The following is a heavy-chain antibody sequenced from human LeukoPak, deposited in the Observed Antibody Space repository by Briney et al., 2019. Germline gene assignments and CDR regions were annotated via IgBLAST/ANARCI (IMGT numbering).Heavy chain of an antibody. D-gene: IGHD3-9*01. J-gene: IGHJ4*02. CDR1: GFTFSSYA. CDR2: ISGSGGST. V-gene: IGHV3-23*01. Sequence: GGSLRLSCAASGFTFSSYAMSWVRQAPGKGLEWVSAISGSGGSTYYADSVKGRFTISRDNTKNTLYLQMNSLRAEDTAVYYCAKGSEYYYILAGYYFPTYYFDYWGQGTLVTVSS. CDR3: AKGSEYYYILAGYYFPTYYFDY.